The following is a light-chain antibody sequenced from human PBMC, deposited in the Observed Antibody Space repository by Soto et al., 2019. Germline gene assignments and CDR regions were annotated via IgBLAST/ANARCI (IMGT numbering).Light chain of an antibody. CDR2: DVR. J-gene: IGLJ2*01. Sequence: QSALTQPASVSGSPGQSITISCTGTSSDVGDYDYVSWFQQYPGRAPKLLIFDVRDRPSGVSNRFSGSKSGATASLTISGLQADDEADYYCVSYTSRTNLVVFGTGTKLTVL. V-gene: IGLV2-14*03. CDR3: VSYTSRTNLVV. CDR1: SSDVGDYDY.